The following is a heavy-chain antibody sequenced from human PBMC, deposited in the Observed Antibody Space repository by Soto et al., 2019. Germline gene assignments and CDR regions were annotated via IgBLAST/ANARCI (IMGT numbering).Heavy chain of an antibody. CDR1: GYTFTTYG. D-gene: IGHD6-13*01. CDR3: ARDVSLIAPAAWV. Sequence: QVQLVQSGAEVKKPGASVKVSCKASGYTFTTYGVTWVRQAPGQGLEWMGWISAYNGNTNYAQNLQGRVTMTTDTSTSTAYKELRSMRSDDTAVYYCARDVSLIAPAAWVCGQGTLVTVSS. J-gene: IGHJ4*02. V-gene: IGHV1-18*01. CDR2: ISAYNGNT.